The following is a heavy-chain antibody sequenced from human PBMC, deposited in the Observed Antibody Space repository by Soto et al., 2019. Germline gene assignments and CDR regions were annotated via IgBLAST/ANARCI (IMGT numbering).Heavy chain of an antibody. V-gene: IGHV1-3*04. CDR3: ARSKTIVMPGFDH. D-gene: IGHD2-21*01. CDR1: GYVFTIFA. Sequence: AAVKVSCKTSGYVFTIFAIHWMRQAPGQGPEWMGWINTGNGDSKYSEKFQDRVTITRDTSATTAYMELSSLRSEDTAVYYCARSKTIVMPGFDHWGQGTLVTVSS. CDR2: INTGNGDS. J-gene: IGHJ4*02.